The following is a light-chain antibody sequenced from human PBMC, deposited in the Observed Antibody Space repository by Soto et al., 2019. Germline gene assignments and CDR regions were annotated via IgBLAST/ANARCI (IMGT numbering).Light chain of an antibody. CDR3: QQYDNPMYT. Sequence: DIQMTQSPSSLSASVGDRVTITCQASQDISNYLNWYQQKPWKAPKLLIYDASNLETGVPSRFSGSGSGTDFTCTISSLQPEDIATYYCQQYDNPMYTFGQGTKLPIK. CDR2: DAS. J-gene: IGKJ2*01. V-gene: IGKV1-33*01. CDR1: QDISNY.